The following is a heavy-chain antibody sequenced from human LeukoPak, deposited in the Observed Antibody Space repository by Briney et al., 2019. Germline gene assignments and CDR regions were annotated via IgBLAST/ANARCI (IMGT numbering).Heavy chain of an antibody. D-gene: IGHD3-22*01. CDR2: IIPILGIA. CDR1: GGTFSSYA. CDR3: ARVRENSSGYFNDY. J-gene: IGHJ4*02. V-gene: IGHV1-69*04. Sequence: GASVKVSCKASGGTFSSYAISWVRQAPGQGLEWMGRIIPILGIANYAQKFQGRVTITADKSTSTAYMELSSLRSEDTAVYYCARVRENSSGYFNDYWGQGTLVTVSS.